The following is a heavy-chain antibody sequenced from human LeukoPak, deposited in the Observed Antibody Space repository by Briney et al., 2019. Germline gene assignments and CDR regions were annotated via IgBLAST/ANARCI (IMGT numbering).Heavy chain of an antibody. J-gene: IGHJ3*02. CDR3: ARADKGRDLWLRSSDDAFYI. V-gene: IGHV1-8*01. CDR2: MNPNSGNT. Sequence: GASVKVSCKASGYTFTSYDINWVRQATGQGLEWMGWMNPNSGNTGYAQKFQGRVTMTRNTSISTAYMELSSLRSEDTAVYYCARADKGRDLWLRSSDDAFYIWGQGTMVTVSS. CDR1: GYTFTSYD. D-gene: IGHD5-12*01.